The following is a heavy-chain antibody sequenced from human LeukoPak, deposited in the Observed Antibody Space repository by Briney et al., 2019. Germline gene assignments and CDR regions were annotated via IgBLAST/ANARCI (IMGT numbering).Heavy chain of an antibody. CDR1: GFTFSSFW. V-gene: IGHV3-7*01. CDR3: ARDDYGAYDVVDY. Sequence: PGGSLRLSCAASGFTFSSFWMSWVRQAPGKGLEWVANIKQDGSEKYYVDSVKGRFTISRDNAKNSLYLQMNSLRAEDTAVYYCARDDYGAYDVVDYWGQGSLVTVSS. D-gene: IGHD4-17*01. J-gene: IGHJ4*02. CDR2: IKQDGSEK.